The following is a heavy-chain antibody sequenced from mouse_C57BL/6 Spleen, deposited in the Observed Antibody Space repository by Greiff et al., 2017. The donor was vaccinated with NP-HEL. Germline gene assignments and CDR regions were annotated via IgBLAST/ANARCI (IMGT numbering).Heavy chain of an antibody. D-gene: IGHD1-1*01. V-gene: IGHV1-62-2*01. CDR3: ARHEEGPLRGSSYFAY. CDR2: FYPGSGSI. CDR1: GYTFTEYT. Sequence: QVQLQQSGAELVKPGASVKLSCKASGYTFTEYTIHWVKQRSGQGLEWIGWFYPGSGSITYNEKFKDKATLTADKSSSTVYMELSRLTSEDSAVYFCARHEEGPLRGSSYFAYWGQGTLVTVSA. J-gene: IGHJ3*01.